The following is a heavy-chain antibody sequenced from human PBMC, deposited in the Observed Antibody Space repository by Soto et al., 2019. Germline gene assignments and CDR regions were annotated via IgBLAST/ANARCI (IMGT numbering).Heavy chain of an antibody. D-gene: IGHD4-17*01. CDR1: GFTFSSYA. J-gene: IGHJ4*02. CDR2: ISYDGSNK. V-gene: IGHV3-30-3*01. Sequence: QVQLVESGGGVVQPGRSLRLSCAASGFTFSSYAMHWVRQAPGKGLEWVAVISYDGSNKYYADSVKGRFTISRDNSKNTLYLQMNSLRAEDTAGYYCASEVSLGYGEPPGPVDYWGQGTLVTVSS. CDR3: ASEVSLGYGEPPGPVDY.